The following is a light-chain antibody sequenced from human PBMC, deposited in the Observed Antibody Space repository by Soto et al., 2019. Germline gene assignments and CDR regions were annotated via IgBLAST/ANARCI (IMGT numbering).Light chain of an antibody. CDR2: DVT. CDR3: SSYTSSNTVL. CDR1: SXDVGGYNY. V-gene: IGLV2-14*03. J-gene: IGLJ2*01. Sequence: QSALTQPASVSGSPGXXXXXSCTGTSXDVGGYNYVSWYQHHPGKAPKLMIYDVTDRPSGISFRFSGSKSGNTASLTISRLQAEDEADYYCSSYTSSNTVLFGAGTKLTVL.